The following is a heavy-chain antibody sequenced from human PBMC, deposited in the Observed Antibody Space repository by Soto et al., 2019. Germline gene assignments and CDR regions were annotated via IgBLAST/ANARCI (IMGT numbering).Heavy chain of an antibody. CDR3: AKSLRQPGPGQNHVDTAMVPSFDY. V-gene: IGHV3-23*01. D-gene: IGHD5-18*01. CDR2: ISGSGGST. CDR1: GFTFSSYA. J-gene: IGHJ4*02. Sequence: EVQLLESGGGLVQPGGSLRLSCAASGFTFSSYAMSWVRQAPGKGLEWVSAISGSGGSTYYADSVKGRFTISRDNSKNTLYLQMNSLRAEDTAVYYCAKSLRQPGPGQNHVDTAMVPSFDYWGQGTLVTVSS.